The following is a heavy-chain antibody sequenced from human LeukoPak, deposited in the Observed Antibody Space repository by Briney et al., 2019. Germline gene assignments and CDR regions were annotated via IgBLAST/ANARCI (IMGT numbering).Heavy chain of an antibody. J-gene: IGHJ4*02. CDR2: IYYSGST. CDR3: ARDGPKMTKEGYFDY. D-gene: IGHD4-11*01. CDR1: GGSISSSSYY. V-gene: IGHV4-39*07. Sequence: PSETLSLTCTVSGGSISSSSYYWGWIRQPPGKGLEWIGSIYYSGSTYYNPSLKSRVTISVDTSKNQFSLKLSSVTAADTAVYYCARDGPKMTKEGYFDYWGQGTLVTVSS.